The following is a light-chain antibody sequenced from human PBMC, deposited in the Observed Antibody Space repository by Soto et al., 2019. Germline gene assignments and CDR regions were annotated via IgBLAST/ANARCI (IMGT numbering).Light chain of an antibody. CDR2: SNN. CDR1: SSNIGSNN. CDR3: GTWDDSLNSYV. J-gene: IGLJ1*01. V-gene: IGLV1-44*01. Sequence: QSVLTQPPSVSGTPAQRVTISCSGSSSNIGSNNVNWYQHLPGTAPRLLIYSNNQRPSGVPDRFSGSKSGTSASLAISGLQSEDEADYYCGTWDDSLNSYVFGTGTKLTVL.